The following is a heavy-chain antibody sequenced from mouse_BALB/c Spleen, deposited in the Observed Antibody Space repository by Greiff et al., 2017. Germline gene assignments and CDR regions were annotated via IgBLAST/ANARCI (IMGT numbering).Heavy chain of an antibody. J-gene: IGHJ2*01. V-gene: IGHV1-5*01. CDR2: IYPGNSDT. CDR3: TRKLTGTPDY. CDR1: GYSFTSYW. Sequence: VQLQQSGTVLARPGASVKMSCKASGYSFTSYWMHWVKQRPGQGLEWIGAIYPGNSDTSYNQKFKGKAKLTAVTSASTAYMELSSLTNEDSAVYYCTRKLTGTPDYWGKGTTLTVSS. D-gene: IGHD4-1*01.